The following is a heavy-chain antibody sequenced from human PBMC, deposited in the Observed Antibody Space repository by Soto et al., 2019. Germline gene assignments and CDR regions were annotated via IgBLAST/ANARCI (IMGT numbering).Heavy chain of an antibody. CDR1: GFTVSGYW. Sequence: GQALNISCSVSGFTVSGYWMHWVRQVPGKGLTWVSRISDDGSTATYADSVKGRFVISRDNAKNSLYLEMNTLRVDDSGLYYCARGPRVSSTGTGAHWGRGTLVTVFS. V-gene: IGHV3-74*01. D-gene: IGHD1-1*01. CDR3: ARGPRVSSTGTGAH. J-gene: IGHJ4*02. CDR2: ISDDGSTA.